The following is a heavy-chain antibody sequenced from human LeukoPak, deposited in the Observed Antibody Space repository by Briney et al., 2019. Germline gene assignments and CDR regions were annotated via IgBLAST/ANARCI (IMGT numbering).Heavy chain of an antibody. CDR1: GGSISSYY. V-gene: IGHV4-59*01. J-gene: IGHJ5*02. D-gene: IGHD1-1*01. CDR3: ARETISNWFDP. CDR2: IYYSGST. Sequence: SETLSLTCTVSGGSISSYYWSWIRQPPGKGLEWIGYIYYSGSTNYNPSLKSRVTISVDTSKNQFSLKLSSVTAADTAVYYCARETISNWFDPWGQGTLVTVSS.